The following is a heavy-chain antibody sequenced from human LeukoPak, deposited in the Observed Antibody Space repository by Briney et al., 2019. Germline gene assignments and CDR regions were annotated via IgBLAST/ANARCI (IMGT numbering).Heavy chain of an antibody. Sequence: GGSLRLSCAASGFTFSSYAMSWVRQAPGKGLEWVSAISGSGGSTYYADSVKGRFTISRDNSKNTLYLQMNSLRAEDTAVYYCAKGSRPGDPLYCSGGSCYGLFDYWGQGTLVTVSS. CDR3: AKGSRPGDPLYCSGGSCYGLFDY. D-gene: IGHD2-15*01. CDR2: ISGSGGST. V-gene: IGHV3-23*01. CDR1: GFTFSSYA. J-gene: IGHJ4*02.